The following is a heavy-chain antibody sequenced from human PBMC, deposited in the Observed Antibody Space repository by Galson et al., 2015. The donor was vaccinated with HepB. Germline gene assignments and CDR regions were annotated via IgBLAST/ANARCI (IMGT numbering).Heavy chain of an antibody. J-gene: IGHJ4*02. CDR3: ARVSERFRRYYFDY. Sequence: ETLSLTCTVSGGSISSYYWSWIRQPPGKGLEWIGYIYYSGSTNYNPSLKSRVTISVDTSKNQFSLKLSSVTAADTAVYYCARVSERFRRYYFDYWGQGTLVTVSS. CDR1: GGSISSYY. V-gene: IGHV4-59*01. CDR2: IYYSGST. D-gene: IGHD1-14*01.